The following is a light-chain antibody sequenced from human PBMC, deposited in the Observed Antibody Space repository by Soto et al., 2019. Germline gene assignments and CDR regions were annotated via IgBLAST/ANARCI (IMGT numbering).Light chain of an antibody. CDR2: EVS. J-gene: IGLJ1*01. V-gene: IGLV2-14*01. CDR1: SSDVGGYNY. Sequence: LTQPASVSVSPGQSITISCTGTSSDVGGYNYVSWYQQHPGKAPHLMIYEVSNRPSGVSNRFSGSKSGNTASLTISGLQAEDEADYYCASYTSSPSYVFGTGTKVTVL. CDR3: ASYTSSPSYV.